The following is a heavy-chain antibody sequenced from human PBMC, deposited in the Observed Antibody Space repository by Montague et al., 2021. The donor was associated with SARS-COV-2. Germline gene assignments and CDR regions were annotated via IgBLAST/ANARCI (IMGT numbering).Heavy chain of an antibody. CDR2: ISTIAYTT. J-gene: IGHJ3*02. D-gene: IGHD3-16*02. CDR1: GFTFSNYD. V-gene: IGHV3-48*03. CDR3: TRDYRSIVGDGLDI. Sequence: SLRLSCAASGFTFSNYDMNWVRQAPGKGPEWISYISTIAYTTSYAGSVKGRFTISRDNGKNSLYLQMNSLRVEDTAVYYCTRDYRSIVGDGLDIWGQGTKVTVSS.